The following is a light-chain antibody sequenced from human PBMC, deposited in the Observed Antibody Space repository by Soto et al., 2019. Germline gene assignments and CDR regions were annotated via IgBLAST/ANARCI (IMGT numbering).Light chain of an antibody. CDR2: GAS. CDR3: QQYMSSVT. V-gene: IGKV3-20*01. J-gene: IGKJ1*01. CDR1: QSVDTTF. Sequence: EIVLTQSPGSLSLSPGQRANLSCRASQSVDTTFFAWYQKKPGQAPRLLIQGASKRATGIPDRFSGSGSGTDFTLIISRLEPEDFAVYYCQQYMSSVTFGQGTKVEIK.